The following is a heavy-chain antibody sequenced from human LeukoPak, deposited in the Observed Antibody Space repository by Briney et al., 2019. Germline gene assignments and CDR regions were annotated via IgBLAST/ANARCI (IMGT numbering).Heavy chain of an antibody. CDR2: ISGSGGST. CDR3: AKDGEGYYDFWSRLNYYYYYMDV. J-gene: IGHJ6*03. CDR1: GFTFSSYA. V-gene: IGHV3-23*01. D-gene: IGHD3-3*01. Sequence: GGSLRLSCAASGFTFSSYAMSWVRQAPGKGLEWVSAISGSGGSTYYADSVKGRFTISRDNSKNTLYLQMNSLRAEDTAVYYCAKDGEGYYDFWSRLNYYYYYMDVSGKGTTVTVSS.